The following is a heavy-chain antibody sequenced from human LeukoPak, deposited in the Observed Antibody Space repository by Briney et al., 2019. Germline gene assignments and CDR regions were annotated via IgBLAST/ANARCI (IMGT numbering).Heavy chain of an antibody. D-gene: IGHD6-13*01. J-gene: IGHJ4*02. Sequence: ASVKVSCKSSGGTFSSYAISWVRQAPGQGLEWMGGIIPIFGTANYAQKFQGRVTITADESTSTAYMELSSLRYEDTAVYYCARSKGSSSSGYWGQGTLVTVSS. CDR3: ARSKGSSSSGY. CDR1: GGTFSSYA. CDR2: IIPIFGTA. V-gene: IGHV1-69*13.